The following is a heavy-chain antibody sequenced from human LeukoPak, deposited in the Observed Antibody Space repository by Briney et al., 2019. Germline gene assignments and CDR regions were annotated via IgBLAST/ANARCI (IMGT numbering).Heavy chain of an antibody. D-gene: IGHD3-10*01. CDR2: INPNSGGT. CDR3: ARDIYGSSSFDY. CDR1: GYTFTGYY. Sequence: ASVKVSCKASGYTFTGYYMHWVRQAPGQGLEWMGWINPNSGGTNYAQKFQGRVTMTRDTSISTAYMELSRLRSDDTAVYYCARDIYGSSSFDYWGQGTLVTVSS. V-gene: IGHV1-2*02. J-gene: IGHJ4*02.